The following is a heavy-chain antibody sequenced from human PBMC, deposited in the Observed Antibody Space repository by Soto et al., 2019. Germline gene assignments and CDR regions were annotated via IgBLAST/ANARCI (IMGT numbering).Heavy chain of an antibody. D-gene: IGHD1-26*01. Sequence: QVQLQESGPGLVKPSETLSLTCTVSGGSISSYYWSWIRQPPGKGLEWIGYIYYGGRTNYKPSLKSRVTISVDTSKNQFSLKLSSVTAADTAVYYCARRWGAAVDYWGQGTLVTVSS. V-gene: IGHV4-59*08. CDR2: IYYGGRT. J-gene: IGHJ4*02. CDR3: ARRWGAAVDY. CDR1: GGSISSYY.